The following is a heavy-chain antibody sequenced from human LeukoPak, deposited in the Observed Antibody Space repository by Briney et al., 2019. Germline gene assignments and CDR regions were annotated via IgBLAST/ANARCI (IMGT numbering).Heavy chain of an antibody. CDR2: ISAYNGNT. V-gene: IGHV1-18*01. CDR3: ARDYCTRGGDCYKEDLFDP. J-gene: IGHJ5*02. Sequence: ASVKVSCKASGYTFTSYGISWVRQAPGQGLEWMGWISAYNGNTNYAQNFEGRVTMTTETSTSTAYMELRSLRSDDTAIYYCARDYCTRGGDCYKEDLFDPWGQGTLVTVSS. CDR1: GYTFTSYG. D-gene: IGHD2-21*02.